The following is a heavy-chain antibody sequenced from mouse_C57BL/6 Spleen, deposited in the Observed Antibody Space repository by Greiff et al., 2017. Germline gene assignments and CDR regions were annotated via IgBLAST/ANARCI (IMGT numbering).Heavy chain of an antibody. CDR1: GFTFTDYY. CDR3: ARSLYSSYAMDY. J-gene: IGHJ4*01. D-gene: IGHD2-1*01. CDR2: IRNKANGYTT. Sequence: EVKVVESGGGLVQPGGSLSLSCAASGFTFTDYYMSWVRQPPGKALEWLGFIRNKANGYTTEYSASVKGRFTISRDNSQSILYLQMNALRAEDSATYYCARSLYSSYAMDYWGQGTSVTVSS. V-gene: IGHV7-3*01.